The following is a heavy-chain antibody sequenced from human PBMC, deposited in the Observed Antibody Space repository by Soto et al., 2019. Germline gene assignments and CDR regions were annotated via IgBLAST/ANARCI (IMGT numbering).Heavy chain of an antibody. J-gene: IGHJ6*03. CDR2: INPNSGRT. CDR3: ARESGGTTATLDYYYFYMDV. CDR1: GYAFSQFY. V-gene: IGHV1-2*04. Sequence: QVQLVQSGAEVKKPGASVKVSCKASGYAFSQFYIHWMRQAPGQGLEWMGWINPNSGRTKFAQNFQGWLTMTRDTSIKTVYMELSGPKSDATAVYYCARESGGTTATLDYYYFYMDVWGKGTTVTVSS. D-gene: IGHD4-17*01.